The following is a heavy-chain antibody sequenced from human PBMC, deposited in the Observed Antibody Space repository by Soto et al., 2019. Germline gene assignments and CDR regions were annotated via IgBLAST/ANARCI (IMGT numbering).Heavy chain of an antibody. CDR3: ARPTVVVVASKPRWFDP. D-gene: IGHD2-15*01. Sequence: EVQLLESGGGLVQPGGSLRLSCAASGFTFSTYAMIWVRQAPGKGLEWVSVISGSGASTYYADSVKGRFTISRDNSENTLYLQMNSLRAEDTAIYYCARPTVVVVASKPRWFDPWGRGTLVTVSS. V-gene: IGHV3-23*01. J-gene: IGHJ5*02. CDR2: ISGSGAST. CDR1: GFTFSTYA.